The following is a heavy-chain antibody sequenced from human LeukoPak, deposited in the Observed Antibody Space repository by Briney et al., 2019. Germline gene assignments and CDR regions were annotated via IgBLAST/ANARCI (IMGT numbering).Heavy chain of an antibody. CDR2: INHSGST. J-gene: IGHJ4*02. CDR3: ARGPSDGYNSSFDY. CDR1: GGSFSGYY. Sequence: SETLSLTCAVYGGSFSGYYWSWIRQPPEKGLEWIGEINHSGSTNYNPSLKSRVTISVDTSKNQFSLKLSSVTAADTAVYYCARGPSDGYNSSFDYWGQGTLVTVSS. V-gene: IGHV4-34*01. D-gene: IGHD5-24*01.